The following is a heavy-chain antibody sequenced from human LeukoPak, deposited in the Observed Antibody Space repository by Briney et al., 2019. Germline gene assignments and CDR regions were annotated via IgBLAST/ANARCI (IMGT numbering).Heavy chain of an antibody. CDR1: GGTFSSYA. D-gene: IGHD1-1*01. CDR2: IIPIFGTA. Sequence: GASVKVSCKASGGTFSSYAISWVRQAPGQGLEWMGRIIPIFGTANYAQKFQGRVTITTDESTSTAYMELSSLRSEDTAVYYCAREKAGKYNWFDPWGQGTLVTVSS. V-gene: IGHV1-69*05. J-gene: IGHJ5*02. CDR3: AREKAGKYNWFDP.